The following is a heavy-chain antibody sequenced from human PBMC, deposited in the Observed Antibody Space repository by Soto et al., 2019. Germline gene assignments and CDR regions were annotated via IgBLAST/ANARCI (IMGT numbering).Heavy chain of an antibody. D-gene: IGHD3-22*01. CDR1: GYSFATSG. CDR3: ARAGQYYDSSGYAT. V-gene: IGHV1-18*01. J-gene: IGHJ5*02. CDR2: ISVYNDNT. Sequence: QVKLVQSGTEVKKPGASMKVSCKASGYSFATSGISWVRQAPGQGLEWVGWISVYNDNTNYDQKYQERVTMTTDTSTSTAYLELRNLTSDDTAVYYCARAGQYYDSSGYATWGQGTLVTVSS.